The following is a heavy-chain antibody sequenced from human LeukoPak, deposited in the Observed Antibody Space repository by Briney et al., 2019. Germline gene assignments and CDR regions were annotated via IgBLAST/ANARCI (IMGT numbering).Heavy chain of an antibody. D-gene: IGHD5-12*01. Sequence: ASVKVSCKASGYTFTSYGISWVRQAPGQGLEWMEWISAYNGNTNYAQKLQGRVTMTTDTSTSTAYMELRSLRSDDTAVYYCARRYSGYDSRSFDYWGQGTLVTVSS. CDR2: ISAYNGNT. CDR1: GYTFTSYG. J-gene: IGHJ4*02. V-gene: IGHV1-18*01. CDR3: ARRYSGYDSRSFDY.